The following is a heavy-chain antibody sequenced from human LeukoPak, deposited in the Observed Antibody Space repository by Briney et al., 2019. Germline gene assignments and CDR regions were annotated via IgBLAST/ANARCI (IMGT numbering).Heavy chain of an antibody. CDR2: INHSGST. CDR1: GGSFSGYY. CDR3: ARYHYYGSGGNDY. J-gene: IGHJ4*02. Sequence: SETLSLTCAVYGGSFSGYYWSWIRQPPGKGLEWIGEINHSGSTNYNPSLKSRVTISVDTSKNQFSLKLSSVTAADTAVYYCARYHYYGSGGNDYWGQGTLVTVSS. D-gene: IGHD3-10*01. V-gene: IGHV4-34*01.